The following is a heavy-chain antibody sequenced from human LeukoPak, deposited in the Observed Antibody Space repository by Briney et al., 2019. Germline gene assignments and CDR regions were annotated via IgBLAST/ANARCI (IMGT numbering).Heavy chain of an antibody. J-gene: IGHJ5*02. Sequence: SETLSLTCTVSGGSISSGGYYWSWIRQPPGKGLEWIGYIYHSGSTYYNPSLKSRVTISVDTSKNQFSLKLSSVTAADTAVYYCARDLTEYSSSARGFDPWGQGTLVTVSS. D-gene: IGHD6-6*01. CDR1: GGSISSGGYY. CDR2: IYHSGST. CDR3: ARDLTEYSSSARGFDP. V-gene: IGHV4-30-2*01.